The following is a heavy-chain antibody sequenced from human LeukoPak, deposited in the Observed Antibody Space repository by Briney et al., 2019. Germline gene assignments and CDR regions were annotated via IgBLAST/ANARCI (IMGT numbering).Heavy chain of an antibody. Sequence: GKSLRLSCAASGFTFDNCAMNWVRQSPGKSLEWVSGISGSGGSTHYADSVKGRFTVSRDNSKNTLYLQVDSLRPEDTAVYYCTKEALSIVLYGFDFWGQGTLVTVSS. V-gene: IGHV3-23*01. CDR2: ISGSGGST. CDR1: GFTFDNCA. J-gene: IGHJ4*02. D-gene: IGHD1-26*01. CDR3: TKEALSIVLYGFDF.